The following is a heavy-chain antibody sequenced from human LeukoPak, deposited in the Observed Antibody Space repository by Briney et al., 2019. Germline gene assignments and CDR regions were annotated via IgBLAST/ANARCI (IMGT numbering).Heavy chain of an antibody. V-gene: IGHV3-30*04. Sequence: QSAGSLRLSCAASGFTFSSYAMHWVRQAPGKGLEWVAVVSYDGSNKYYADSVKGRFTISRDNCTNTMYLQRNRLRATDTAVYYCAREYYGSGSYSLVTPDSWGQGTLVTVSS. CDR2: VSYDGSNK. D-gene: IGHD3-10*01. J-gene: IGHJ4*02. CDR1: GFTFSSYA. CDR3: AREYYGSGSYSLVTPDS.